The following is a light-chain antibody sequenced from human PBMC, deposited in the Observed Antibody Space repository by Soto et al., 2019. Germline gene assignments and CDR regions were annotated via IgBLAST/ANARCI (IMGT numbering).Light chain of an antibody. Sequence: VLTQSPGPLSLSPGEGDTLSCMSSQSLSNNFLAWYQQQPGQAPRLIIYGATSRATGVPDRFSGSRSGTDCTLTINRLEPEDVAVYYCQQYGSTPVTLGQGTKVDI. CDR1: QSLSNNF. J-gene: IGKJ1*01. V-gene: IGKV3-20*01. CDR3: QQYGSTPVT. CDR2: GAT.